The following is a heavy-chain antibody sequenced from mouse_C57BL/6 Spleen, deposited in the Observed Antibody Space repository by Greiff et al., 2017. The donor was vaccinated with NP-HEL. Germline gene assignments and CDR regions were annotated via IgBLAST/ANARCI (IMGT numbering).Heavy chain of an antibody. V-gene: IGHV1-64*01. CDR1: GYTFTSYW. D-gene: IGHD1-1*01. CDR2: IHPNSGST. CDR3: ARRYYGSSYWYFDV. Sequence: QVQLQQPGAELVKPGASVKLSCKASGYTFTSYWMHWVKQRPGQGLEWIGMIHPNSGSTNYNEKFKSKATLTVDKSSSTASMQLSSLTSEDSAVYYSARRYYGSSYWYFDVWGTGTTVTVSS. J-gene: IGHJ1*03.